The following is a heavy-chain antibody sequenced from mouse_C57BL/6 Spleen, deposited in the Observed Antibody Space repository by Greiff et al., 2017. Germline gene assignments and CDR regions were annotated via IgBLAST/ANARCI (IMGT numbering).Heavy chain of an antibody. D-gene: IGHD3-2*02. CDR2: INPNNGGT. J-gene: IGHJ3*01. Sequence: EVQLQQSGPELVKPGASVKISCKASGYTFTDYYMNWVKQSHGKSLEWIGDINPNNGGTSYNQKFKGKATLTVDKSSSTAYMELRSLTSEDSAVYYCARGDSSGPVEFAYWGQGTLVTVSA. CDR3: ARGDSSGPVEFAY. CDR1: GYTFTDYY. V-gene: IGHV1-26*01.